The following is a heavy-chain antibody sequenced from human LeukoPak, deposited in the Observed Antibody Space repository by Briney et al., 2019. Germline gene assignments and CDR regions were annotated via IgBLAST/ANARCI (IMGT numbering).Heavy chain of an antibody. CDR1: GGSISSYY. Sequence: SETLSLTCTVSGGSISSYYWSWIRQPPGKGLEWIGYIYYSGSTNYNPSLKSRVTISVDTSKNQFSLKLSSVTAADTAVYYCARDTVTTWGSWFDPWGQGTLVTDSS. CDR2: IYYSGST. V-gene: IGHV4-59*01. J-gene: IGHJ5*02. CDR3: ARDTVTTWGSWFDP. D-gene: IGHD4-17*01.